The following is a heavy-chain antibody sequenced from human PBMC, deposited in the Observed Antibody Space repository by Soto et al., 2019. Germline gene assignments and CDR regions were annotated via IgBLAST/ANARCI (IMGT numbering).Heavy chain of an antibody. J-gene: IGHJ6*02. CDR1: GYTFSGYY. CDR2: INPNSGGT. V-gene: IGHV1-2*04. D-gene: IGHD3-22*01. Sequence: GASVKVSCKASGYTFSGYYIHWVRQAPGQGPEWMGWINPNSGGTNYAQKFQGWVTMTRDTSISTAYMELSRLRSDDTAVYYCARWGPHNDSSGYPSSYYYYGMDVWGQGTTVTVSS. CDR3: ARWGPHNDSSGYPSSYYYYGMDV.